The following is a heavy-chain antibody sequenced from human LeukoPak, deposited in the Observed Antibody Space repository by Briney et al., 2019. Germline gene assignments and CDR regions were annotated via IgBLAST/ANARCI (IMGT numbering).Heavy chain of an antibody. CDR2: IKQDGSEK. V-gene: IGHV3-7*03. CDR1: GFTFSSYW. J-gene: IGHJ3*02. D-gene: IGHD2-15*01. CDR3: ARDLAAYDAFDI. Sequence: PGGSLRLSCAASGFTFSSYWMSWVRQAPGERLEWVANIKQDGSEKYYVDSVKGRFTISRDNAKNSLYLQMNSLRAEDTAVYYCARDLAAYDAFDIWGQGTMVTVSS.